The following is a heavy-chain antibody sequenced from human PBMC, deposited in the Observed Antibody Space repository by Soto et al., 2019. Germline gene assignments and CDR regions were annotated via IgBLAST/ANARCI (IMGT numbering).Heavy chain of an antibody. CDR2: ISGSGGST. J-gene: IGHJ6*03. Sequence: GGSLRLSCAASGFTFSSYAMSWVRQAPGKGLEWVSAISGSGGSTYYADSVKGRFTISRDNSKNTLYLQMNSLRAEDTAVYYCAKGHDRGVINYYYMDVWGKGTTVTVSS. CDR1: GFTFSSYA. D-gene: IGHD3-10*02. V-gene: IGHV3-23*01. CDR3: AKGHDRGVINYYYMDV.